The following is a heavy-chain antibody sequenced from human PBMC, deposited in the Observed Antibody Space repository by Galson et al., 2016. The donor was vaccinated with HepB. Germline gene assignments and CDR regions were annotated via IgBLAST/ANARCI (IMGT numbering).Heavy chain of an antibody. D-gene: IGHD3-10*01. Sequence: SLRLSCAASGFTISGYSMNWVRQAPGEGLEWVSSISSSNTYIHYADSVKGRFTISRDNAKNSLYLQMNSLRAEDTAVYYCATDSFSDTYGPYFDYWGQGTLVTVSS. V-gene: IGHV3-21*06. J-gene: IGHJ4*02. CDR2: ISSSNTYI. CDR3: ATDSFSDTYGPYFDY. CDR1: GFTISGYS.